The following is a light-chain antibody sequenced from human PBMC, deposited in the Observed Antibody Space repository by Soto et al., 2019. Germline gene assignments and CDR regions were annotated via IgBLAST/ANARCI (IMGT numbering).Light chain of an antibody. V-gene: IGKV3-15*01. CDR2: GAS. CDR3: HQYNDWPPGLT. J-gene: IGKJ4*01. Sequence: ETVMTQSPATLSVSPGEGVTLSCRASQSVGSNLAWYQQKPGQAPRPLIYGASTRATGIPPRYSGSGSGTEFTLTISSLQSEDFALYYCHQYNDWPPGLTVGGGTKVEIK. CDR1: QSVGSN.